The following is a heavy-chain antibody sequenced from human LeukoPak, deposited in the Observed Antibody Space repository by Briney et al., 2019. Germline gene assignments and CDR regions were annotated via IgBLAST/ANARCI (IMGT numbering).Heavy chain of an antibody. Sequence: PGGSLRLSCAASGFTFSSYWMSWVRQAPGKGLEWVANIKQDGSEKYYVDSVKGRFTISRDNAKNSLYLQMNSLRAEDTAVYYCARVGSHSGSLSLIRRNYKYYYYMDVWGKGTTVTISS. V-gene: IGHV3-7*01. J-gene: IGHJ6*03. CDR3: ARVGSHSGSLSLIRRNYKYYYYMDV. CDR2: IKQDGSEK. CDR1: GFTFSSYW. D-gene: IGHD3-10*01.